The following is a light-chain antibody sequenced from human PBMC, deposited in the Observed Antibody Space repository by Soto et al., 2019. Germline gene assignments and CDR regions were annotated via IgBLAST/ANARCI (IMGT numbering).Light chain of an antibody. CDR2: GAS. V-gene: IGKV3-20*01. CDR3: QQYDSSHYS. CDR1: QSVANNF. J-gene: IGKJ2*01. Sequence: MVLTQSPGPLSLSVGERDTLSCRASQSVANNFLAWYQHKPGQAPRLLIYGASSRATGVTDRFSGSASGTDFTLTISRLEHEDSAVYYCQQYDSSHYSFGQGTELEIK.